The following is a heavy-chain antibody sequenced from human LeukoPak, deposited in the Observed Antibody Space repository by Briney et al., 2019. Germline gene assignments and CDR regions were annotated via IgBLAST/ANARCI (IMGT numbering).Heavy chain of an antibody. D-gene: IGHD3-16*02. V-gene: IGHV3-48*03. Sequence: GGSLRLSCSASGFTFSIYEMNWVRQAPGKGLEWVSYISSSGSTIYYADSVKGRFTISRDNAKNSLYLQMNSLRGEDTAICYCARDGDSYCYGFDFWGQGTLVTVS. CDR2: ISSSGSTI. CDR1: GFTFSIYE. J-gene: IGHJ4*02. CDR3: ARDGDSYCYGFDF.